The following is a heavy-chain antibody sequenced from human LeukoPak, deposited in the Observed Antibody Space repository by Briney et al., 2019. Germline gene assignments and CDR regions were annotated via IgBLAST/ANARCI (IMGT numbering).Heavy chain of an antibody. J-gene: IGHJ6*02. Sequence: GGSLRLSCTASGFIFSSYWMTWVRQAPGKGLEWVANINQDGREQNYVNSVKGRFTISRDNAKNTLYLQMNSLRAEDTAVYYCARAFYDILTRAYYYYYYGMDVWGQGTTVTVSS. CDR3: ARAFYDILTRAYYYYYYGMDV. D-gene: IGHD3-9*01. CDR1: GFIFSSYW. CDR2: INQDGREQ. V-gene: IGHV3-7*01.